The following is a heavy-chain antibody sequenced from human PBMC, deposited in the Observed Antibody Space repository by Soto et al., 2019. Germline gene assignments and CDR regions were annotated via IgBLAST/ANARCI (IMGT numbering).Heavy chain of an antibody. CDR2: IWYDGSNK. D-gene: IGHD1-7*01. J-gene: IGHJ4*02. Sequence: VQLVESGGGVVQPGRSLRLSCAASGFTFSSYGMHWVRQAPGKGLEWVAVIWYDGSNKYYADSVKGRFTISRDNSKNTLYLQMNSLRAEDTAVYYCARDPTGTTSFDYWGQGTLVTVSS. V-gene: IGHV3-33*01. CDR3: ARDPTGTTSFDY. CDR1: GFTFSSYG.